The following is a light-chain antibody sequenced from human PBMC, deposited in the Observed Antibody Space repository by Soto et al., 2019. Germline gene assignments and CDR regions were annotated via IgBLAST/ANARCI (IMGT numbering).Light chain of an antibody. CDR2: DAS. CDR1: QSVSSR. V-gene: IGKV3-15*01. Sequence: EIVMTQSPATLSVSPGERATLSCRASQSVSSRLAWYQQKPGQAPRLLIHDASTRATGIPARFSGGGSGTEFTLTISSLQSEDFAVYYCQQYNKWPTFGQGTKVEIK. J-gene: IGKJ1*01. CDR3: QQYNKWPT.